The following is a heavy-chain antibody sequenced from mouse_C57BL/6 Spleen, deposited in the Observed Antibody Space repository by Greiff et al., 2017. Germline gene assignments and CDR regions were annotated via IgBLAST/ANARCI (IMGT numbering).Heavy chain of an antibody. J-gene: IGHJ4*01. CDR3: ARSFITTLRAMDY. V-gene: IGHV1-81*01. Sequence: QVQLQQSGAELARPGASVKLSCKASGYTFTSYGISWVKQRTGQGLEWIGEIYPRSGNTYSNEQFKGKATLTADNSSSTSYMELRSLTSEDSAVYFCARSFITTLRAMDYWGQGTSVTVSS. CDR2: IYPRSGNT. D-gene: IGHD1-1*01. CDR1: GYTFTSYG.